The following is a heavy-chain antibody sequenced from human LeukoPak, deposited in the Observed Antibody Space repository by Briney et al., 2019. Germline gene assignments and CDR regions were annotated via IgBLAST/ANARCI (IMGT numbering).Heavy chain of an antibody. Sequence: PSETLSLTCTVSGGSISSYYRSWIRQPPGKGLEWIGYIYYSGSTNYNPSLKSRVTISVDTSKNQFSLKLSSVTAADTAVYYCVAAGTNYYYYYMDVWGKGTTVTVSS. D-gene: IGHD6-13*01. CDR1: GGSISSYY. CDR3: VAAGTNYYYYYMDV. V-gene: IGHV4-59*01. CDR2: IYYSGST. J-gene: IGHJ6*03.